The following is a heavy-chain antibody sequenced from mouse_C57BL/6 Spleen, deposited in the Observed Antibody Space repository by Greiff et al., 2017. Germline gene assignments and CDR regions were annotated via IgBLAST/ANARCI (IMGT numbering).Heavy chain of an antibody. D-gene: IGHD1-1*01. CDR2: IYPRSGNT. Sequence: QVQLQQSGAELARPGASVKLSCKASGYTFTSYGISWVKQRTGQGLEWIGEIYPRSGNTYYNQKFKGKATLTADKSSSTAYMELRSLTSAASAFYFCSRRDYYGVAMDYWGQGTSVTVSS. CDR1: GYTFTSYG. CDR3: SRRDYYGVAMDY. J-gene: IGHJ4*01. V-gene: IGHV1-81*01.